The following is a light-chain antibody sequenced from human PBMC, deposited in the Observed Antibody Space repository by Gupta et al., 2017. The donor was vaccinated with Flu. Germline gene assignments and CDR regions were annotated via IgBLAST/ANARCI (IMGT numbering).Light chain of an antibody. V-gene: IGKV1-39*01. CDR1: QSISSY. Sequence: DIQMTQSPSSLSASVGDRVTITCRASQSISSYLNWYQQKPGKAPKLLIYDASSLQSGVPSRFSGSGSGTDFTLTISRLQPEDFATYYCQQSYTTPTFGQGTKLEIK. CDR3: QQSYTTPT. J-gene: IGKJ2*01. CDR2: DAS.